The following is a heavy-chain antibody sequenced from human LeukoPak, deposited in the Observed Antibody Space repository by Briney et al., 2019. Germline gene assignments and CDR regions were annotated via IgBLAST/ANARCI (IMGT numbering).Heavy chain of an antibody. Sequence: GSLRLSCAASGFTVSTNYMSWVRQAPGKGLEWIGSIFHMGHTYYNPSLKSRLTISLDTSKNQFSLKLTSLTAADTAIYYCAKPYQQLLWDYFDPWGQGKLVTVSS. D-gene: IGHD3-16*01. CDR3: AKPYQQLLWDYFDP. V-gene: IGHV4-59*05. J-gene: IGHJ5*02. CDR1: GFTVSTNY. CDR2: IFHMGHT.